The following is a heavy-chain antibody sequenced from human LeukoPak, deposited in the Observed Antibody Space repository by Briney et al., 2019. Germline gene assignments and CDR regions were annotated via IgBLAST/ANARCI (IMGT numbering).Heavy chain of an antibody. CDR3: ARGRSSWYDLDY. V-gene: IGHV1-2*06. D-gene: IGHD6-13*01. Sequence: ASVKVSCKASGYTFTGYYMHWVRPAPGQGLEWMGRINPNSGGTNYAQKFQGRVTMTRDTSISTAYMELSRLRSDDTAVYHCARGRSSWYDLDYWGQGTLVTVSS. CDR2: INPNSGGT. CDR1: GYTFTGYY. J-gene: IGHJ4*02.